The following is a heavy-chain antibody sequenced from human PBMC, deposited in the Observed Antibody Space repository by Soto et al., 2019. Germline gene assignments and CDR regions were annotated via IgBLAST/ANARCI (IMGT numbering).Heavy chain of an antibody. V-gene: IGHV3-30-3*01. CDR1: GFTFSSYA. CDR3: AREREVPADDWRGAAFDI. Sequence: QVQLVESGGGVVQPGRSLRLSCAASGFTFSSYAMHWVRQAPGKGLEWVAVISYDGSNKYYADSVKGRFTISRDNSKNTLYLQMNSLRAEDTAVYYCAREREVPADDWRGAAFDIWGQGTMVTVSS. J-gene: IGHJ3*02. D-gene: IGHD2-2*01. CDR2: ISYDGSNK.